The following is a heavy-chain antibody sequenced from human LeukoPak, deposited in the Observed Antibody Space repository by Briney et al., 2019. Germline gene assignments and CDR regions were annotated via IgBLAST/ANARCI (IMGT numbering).Heavy chain of an antibody. CDR2: IYYGGIT. V-gene: IGHV4-31*03. Sequence: SETLSLTCTVSGGSISSAAYYWSWVRQHPGKGPEWIGYIYYGGITVYNPSLNTRVVISIDTSKNQFSLKLNSVTAADTAVYFCAREGNTSGFYYRFDSWGQGTLVTVPS. CDR3: AREGNTSGFYYRFDS. D-gene: IGHD3-22*01. CDR1: GGSISSAAYY. J-gene: IGHJ4*02.